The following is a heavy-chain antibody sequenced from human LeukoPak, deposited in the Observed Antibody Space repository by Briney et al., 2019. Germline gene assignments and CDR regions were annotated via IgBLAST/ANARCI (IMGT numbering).Heavy chain of an antibody. V-gene: IGHV3-30*02. J-gene: IGHJ4*02. D-gene: IGHD5-18*01. CDR1: GFTFSSYG. Sequence: PGGSLRLSCAASGFTFSSYGMHWVRQAPGKGLEWVAFIRYDGSNKYYADSVKGRFTISRDKSKNTLYLQMNSLRAEDTAVYYCAKVRDTAMAMDYWGQGTLVTVSS. CDR2: IRYDGSNK. CDR3: AKVRDTAMAMDY.